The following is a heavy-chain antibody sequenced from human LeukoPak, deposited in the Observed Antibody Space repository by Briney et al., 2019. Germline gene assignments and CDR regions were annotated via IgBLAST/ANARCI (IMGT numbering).Heavy chain of an antibody. CDR2: IDPSDCYT. J-gene: IGHJ4*02. Sequence: GVPLKIFCSGSGDILSSYYTRWGRRMPAEGLVGMGRIDPSDCYTIYSPSFQGHVNISADKYIGTAYLQSSSLKASDTAMYYCARHHGQEDGHIDYWGQGTLVTVSS. V-gene: IGHV5-10-1*01. CDR3: ARHHGQEDGHIDY. CDR1: GDILSSYY. D-gene: IGHD5-24*01.